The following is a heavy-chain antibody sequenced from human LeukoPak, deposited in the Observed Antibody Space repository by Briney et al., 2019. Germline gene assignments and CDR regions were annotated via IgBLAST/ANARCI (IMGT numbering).Heavy chain of an antibody. CDR3: AKTGGSSWYYFDY. Sequence: GGSLRLSCAASGFTFSSYGMHWVRQAPGKGLEWVAVISYDGSNKYYADSVKGRFTISRDNSKNTLHLQMNSLRAEDTAVYYCAKTGGSSWYYFDYWGQGTLVTVSS. J-gene: IGHJ4*02. CDR2: ISYDGSNK. D-gene: IGHD6-13*01. V-gene: IGHV3-30*18. CDR1: GFTFSSYG.